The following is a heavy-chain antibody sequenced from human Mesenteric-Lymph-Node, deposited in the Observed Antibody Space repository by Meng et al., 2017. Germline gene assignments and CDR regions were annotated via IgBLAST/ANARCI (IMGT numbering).Heavy chain of an antibody. CDR2: IYHSVST. V-gene: IGHV4-39*07. CDR3: ARDGVEVVLDY. CDR1: GGSISSASYY. D-gene: IGHD3-3*01. Sequence: SETLSLTCTVSGGSISSASYYWSWIRQPPGKGLEWIGSIYHSVSTYYNPSLKSRVTISVDTSKNQFSLQLSSVTAADTSVYYCARDGVEVVLDYWGQGTLVTVSS. J-gene: IGHJ4*02.